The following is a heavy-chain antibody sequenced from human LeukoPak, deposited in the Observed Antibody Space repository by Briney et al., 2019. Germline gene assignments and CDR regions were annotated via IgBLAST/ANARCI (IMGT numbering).Heavy chain of an antibody. J-gene: IGHJ5*02. CDR3: AVYGSGFGP. Sequence: GGSLRLSCAASGFTFSSYSMNWVRQAPGKGLEWVSSISSSSSYMYYADSVKGRFTISRDNAKNSLYLQMNSLRVEDTAMYYCAVYGSGFGPWGQGTLVTVSS. D-gene: IGHD3-10*01. V-gene: IGHV3-21*01. CDR1: GFTFSSYS. CDR2: ISSSSSYM.